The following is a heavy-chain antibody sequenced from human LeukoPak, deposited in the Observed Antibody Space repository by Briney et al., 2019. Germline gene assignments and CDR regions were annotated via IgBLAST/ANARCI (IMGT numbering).Heavy chain of an antibody. CDR3: ARDKLNLGDYGDYVIDY. CDR2: IKQDGSEK. V-gene: IGHV3-7*01. D-gene: IGHD4-17*01. CDR1: GFTFSSYW. Sequence: LGGSLRLSCAASGFTFSSYWMSWVRQAPGKGLEWVANIKQDGSEKYYVDSVKGRFTISRDNAKNSLYLQMNSLRAEDAAVYYCARDKLNLGDYGDYVIDYWGQGTLVTVSS. J-gene: IGHJ4*02.